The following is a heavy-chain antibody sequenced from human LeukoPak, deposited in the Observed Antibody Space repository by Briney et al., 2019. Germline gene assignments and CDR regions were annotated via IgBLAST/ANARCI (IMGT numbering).Heavy chain of an antibody. V-gene: IGHV4-59*08. J-gene: IGHJ4*02. CDR3: ARGGNWNSYYVNY. CDR1: GGSISSYY. D-gene: IGHD1-1*01. Sequence: SETLSLTCTVSGGSISSYYWSWVRQPPGKGLEWIAYIYHSGSTSYNPSLRSRVTISLDTSKNQFSLKLNSVTAADSAVYFCARGGNWNSYYVNYWGQGTLVTVSS. CDR2: IYHSGST.